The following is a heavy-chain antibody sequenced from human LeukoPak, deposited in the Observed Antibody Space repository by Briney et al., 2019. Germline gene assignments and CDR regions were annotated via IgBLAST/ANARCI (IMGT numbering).Heavy chain of an antibody. Sequence: ASVKVSCKASGYTFTCYYMHRVRQAPGQGLEWMGWINPNSGGTNYAQKFQGRVTMTRDTSISTAYMELSRLRSDDTAVYYCARDPRFGLSADAFDIWGQGTMVTVSS. V-gene: IGHV1-2*02. CDR3: ARDPRFGLSADAFDI. J-gene: IGHJ3*02. D-gene: IGHD3-10*01. CDR2: INPNSGGT. CDR1: GYTFTCYY.